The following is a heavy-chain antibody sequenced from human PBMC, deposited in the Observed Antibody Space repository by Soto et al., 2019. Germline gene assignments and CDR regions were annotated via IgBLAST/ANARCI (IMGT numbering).Heavy chain of an antibody. D-gene: IGHD6-13*01. J-gene: IGHJ6*02. CDR1: GGFISSYY. CDR2: IYYSGST. CDR3: ARVEIGAEDHYYGMDV. V-gene: IGHV4-59*01. Sequence: SEALCLTCTVSGGFISSYYWSWIRQPPGKGLEWIGYIYYSGSTNYNPSLKSRVTISVDTSKNQFSLKLSSVTAADTAVYYCARVEIGAEDHYYGMDVWGQGTTVTVSS.